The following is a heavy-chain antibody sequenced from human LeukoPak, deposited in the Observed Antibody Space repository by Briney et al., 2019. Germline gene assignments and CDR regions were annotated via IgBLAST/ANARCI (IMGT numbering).Heavy chain of an antibody. D-gene: IGHD2-2*01. V-gene: IGHV5-51*01. J-gene: IGHJ5*02. CDR2: IYPDDSDT. CDR3: ARGGFCTGTSCYLAWFDP. Sequence: GESLKISCKGSGYRFTNYWIGWVRQMPGKGLELMGIIYPDDSDTRYSPPFQGQVTISADKSISTAYLRWSSLKASDTAIYYCARGGFCTGTSCYLAWFDPWGQGTLVTVSS. CDR1: GYRFTNYW.